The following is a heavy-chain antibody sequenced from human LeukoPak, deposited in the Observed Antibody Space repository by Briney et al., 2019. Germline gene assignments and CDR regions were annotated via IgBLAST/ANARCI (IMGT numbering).Heavy chain of an antibody. CDR3: ARSDYDFWSGYLPGNYMDV. CDR2: INHSGST. Sequence: KPSETLSLTCDVNGGSLSGYYWTWMRQPPGKGLEWIGEINHSGSTNYNPSLKSRVTISVDTSKNQFSLKLSSVTAADTAVYYCARSDYDFWSGYLPGNYMDVWGKGTTVTVSS. J-gene: IGHJ6*03. V-gene: IGHV4-34*01. CDR1: GGSLSGYY. D-gene: IGHD3-3*01.